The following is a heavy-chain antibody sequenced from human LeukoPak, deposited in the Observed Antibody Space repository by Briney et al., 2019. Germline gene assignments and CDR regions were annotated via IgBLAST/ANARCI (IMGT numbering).Heavy chain of an antibody. Sequence: GGSLRLSCAASGFTFSGSAMHWVRQAPGKGLEWVAFIRYDGSNKYYADSVKGRFTISRDNSKNTLYLQMNSLRAEDTAVYYCAKGLGNYYYYMDVWGKGTTVTVSS. CDR2: IRYDGSNK. V-gene: IGHV3-30*02. D-gene: IGHD7-27*01. J-gene: IGHJ6*03. CDR3: AKGLGNYYYYMDV. CDR1: GFTFSGSA.